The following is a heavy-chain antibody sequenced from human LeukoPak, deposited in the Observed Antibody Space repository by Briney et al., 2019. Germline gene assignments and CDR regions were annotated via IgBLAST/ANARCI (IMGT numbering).Heavy chain of an antibody. CDR2: INPNSGGT. D-gene: IGHD3-22*01. CDR3: VRVGVYYDSSGTVDY. J-gene: IGHJ4*02. V-gene: IGHV1-2*02. CDR1: GYTFTGYY. Sequence: ASVKVSCKASGYTFTGYYMHWVRQAPGQGLEWMGWINPNSGGTNYAQKFQGRVTMTRDTSISTAYMELSRLRSDDTAVYYCVRVGVYYDSSGTVDYWGQGTLVTVSS.